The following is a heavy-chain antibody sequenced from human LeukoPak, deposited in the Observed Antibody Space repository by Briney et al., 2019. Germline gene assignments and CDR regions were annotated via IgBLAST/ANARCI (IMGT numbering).Heavy chain of an antibody. V-gene: IGHV3-23*01. CDR1: GSNFTSDA. CDR3: AKDHGTNVYDPFDY. CDR2: ISNGGAGT. Sequence: GGSLRLSCAASGSNFTSDAMSWVPQAPGKGLEWVSVISNGGAGTYYADSVKGRFTISRDNSKSTLYLQMSSLRAEDTAVYYCAKDHGTNVYDPFDYWGQGTLVTVSS. D-gene: IGHD2-8*01. J-gene: IGHJ4*02.